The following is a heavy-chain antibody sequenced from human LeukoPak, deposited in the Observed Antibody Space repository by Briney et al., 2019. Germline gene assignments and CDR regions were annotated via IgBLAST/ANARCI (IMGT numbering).Heavy chain of an antibody. D-gene: IGHD5-18*01. CDR1: GFTFDDYA. Sequence: PGGSLRLSCAASGFTFDDYAMHWVRQAPGKGLEWVSGISWNSGSIGYADSVKGRFTISRDNAKNSLYLQMNSLRAEDTAVYYCAKTQRIRLWGDWGQGTLVTVSS. J-gene: IGHJ4*02. CDR2: ISWNSGSI. V-gene: IGHV3-9*01. CDR3: AKTQRIRLWGD.